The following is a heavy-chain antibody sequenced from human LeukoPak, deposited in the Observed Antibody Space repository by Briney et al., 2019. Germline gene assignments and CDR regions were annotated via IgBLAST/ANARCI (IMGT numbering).Heavy chain of an antibody. Sequence: KPSETLSLTCTVSGGSISSYYWSWIRQPPGKGLEWIGYIYYSGSTNYNPSLKSRVTISVDTSKNQFSLKLSSVTAADTAVYYCAGADGYNADYWGQGTLVTVSS. CDR3: AGADGYNADY. V-gene: IGHV4-59*01. D-gene: IGHD5-24*01. CDR1: GGSISSYY. CDR2: IYYSGST. J-gene: IGHJ4*02.